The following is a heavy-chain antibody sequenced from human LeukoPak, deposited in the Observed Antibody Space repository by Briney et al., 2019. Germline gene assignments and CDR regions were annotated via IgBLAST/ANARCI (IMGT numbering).Heavy chain of an antibody. V-gene: IGHV3-30*04. D-gene: IGHD3-10*01. CDR1: GFNFNSYT. CDR2: ISYDGSEK. Sequence: GRSPRLSCAASGFNFNSYTMHWVRQAPGKGLEWVAVISYDGSEKYYADSVKGRFTISRDNSKNTLYLQMNSLRAEDTAVYYCAKGGSGSYISYYFDYWGQGTLVTVSS. J-gene: IGHJ4*02. CDR3: AKGGSGSYISYYFDY.